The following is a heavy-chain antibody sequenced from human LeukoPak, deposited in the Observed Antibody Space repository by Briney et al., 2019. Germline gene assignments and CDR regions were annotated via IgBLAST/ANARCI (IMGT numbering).Heavy chain of an antibody. V-gene: IGHV3-23*01. D-gene: IGHD3-10*01. CDR1: GFTFSSYW. CDR2: ISGSGGST. J-gene: IGHJ4*02. Sequence: GGSLRLSCAASGFTFSSYWMSWVRQAPGKGLEWVSAISGSGGSTYYADSVKGRFTISRDNSKNTLYLQMNSLRAEDTAVYYCAKDKVRGVYFDYWGQGTLVTVSS. CDR3: AKDKVRGVYFDY.